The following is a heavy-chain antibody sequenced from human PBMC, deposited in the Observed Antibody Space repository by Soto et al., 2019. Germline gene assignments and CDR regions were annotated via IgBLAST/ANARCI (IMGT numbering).Heavy chain of an antibody. CDR1: GFTFSSYW. J-gene: IGHJ4*02. CDR3: ARDRRDRPDYFDY. CDR2: IKQDGSEK. Sequence: GGSLRLSCAASGFTFSSYWMSWVRQAPGKGLEWVANIKQDGSEKYYVDSVKGRFTISRDNAKNSLYLQMNSLRAEDTAVYYCARDRRDRPDYFDYWGQGTLVTVSS. V-gene: IGHV3-7*05.